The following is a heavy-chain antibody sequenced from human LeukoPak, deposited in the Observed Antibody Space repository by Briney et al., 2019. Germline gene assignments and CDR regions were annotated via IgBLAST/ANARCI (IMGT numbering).Heavy chain of an antibody. J-gene: IGHJ4*02. D-gene: IGHD6-13*01. V-gene: IGHV4-59*11. CDR2: IYYSGST. CDR3: ARGTAGGDDY. CDR1: GGSISSHY. Sequence: PSETLSLTCTVSGGSISSHYWSWIRQPPGKGLEWIGYIYYSGSTNYNPSLKSRVTISVDTSKNQFSLKLSSVTAADTAVYYCARGTAGGDDYWVQGALLTVSS.